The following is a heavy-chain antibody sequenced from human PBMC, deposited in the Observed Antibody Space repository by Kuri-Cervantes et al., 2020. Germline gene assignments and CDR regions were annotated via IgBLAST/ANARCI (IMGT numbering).Heavy chain of an antibody. V-gene: IGHV1-69*13. D-gene: IGHD6-13*01. Sequence: SVKVSCKAPGYTFTGYYMHWVRQAPGQGLEWMGWIIPIFGTANYAQKFQGRVTITADESTSTAYMELSSLRSEDTAVYYCAREGHSSSWYNWGQGTLVTVSS. CDR1: GYTFTGYY. J-gene: IGHJ4*02. CDR2: IIPIFGTA. CDR3: AREGHSSSWYN.